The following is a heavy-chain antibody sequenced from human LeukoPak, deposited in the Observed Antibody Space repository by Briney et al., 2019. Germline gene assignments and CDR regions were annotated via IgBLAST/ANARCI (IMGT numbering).Heavy chain of an antibody. J-gene: IGHJ3*02. Sequence: SGPTLVKPTQTLMLTCTFSGFSLRSSGVAVGWFRQPPGKSLEWLALIYWNDDKRYNPSLRSRLTITKYTSNNQVVLTLTNLNAEDTATYYCTHMTPLMSPDAFDNWGQGTMVTVSS. V-gene: IGHV2-5*01. CDR3: THMTPLMSPDAFDN. CDR1: GFSLRSSGVA. CDR2: IYWNDDK.